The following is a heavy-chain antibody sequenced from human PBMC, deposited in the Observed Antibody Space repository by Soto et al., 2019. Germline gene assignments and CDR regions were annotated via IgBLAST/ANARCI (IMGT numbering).Heavy chain of an antibody. J-gene: IGHJ3*02. D-gene: IGHD2-21*02. CDR2: MSHSGGT. CDR3: SRVERGTAKTVVDAFDI. CDR1: GGFVSSGSYY. Sequence: QVQLQQWGAGLLKPSETLSLTCAVHGGFVSSGSYYWSWIRQPPGKGLEWIGEMSHSGGTHFNPSLKSRVTTSVDTFKYQFPLKMSSVTDSDPALYYCSRVERGTAKTVVDAFDIWGAETMVTVSS. V-gene: IGHV4-34*01.